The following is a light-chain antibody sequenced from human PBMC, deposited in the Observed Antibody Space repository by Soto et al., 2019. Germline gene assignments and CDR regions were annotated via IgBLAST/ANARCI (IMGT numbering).Light chain of an antibody. CDR2: AAS. V-gene: IGKV1-39*01. CDR3: QQSYSTPWT. J-gene: IGKJ1*01. CDR1: QSISNY. Sequence: DIQMTQSPSSLSASVRDRVTITCRASQSISNYLNWYQQKPGKAPKLLIYAASSLQSGVPSRFSGSGSGTEFTLTISSLQPEDFATDSCQQSYSTPWTFGQGTKVEIK.